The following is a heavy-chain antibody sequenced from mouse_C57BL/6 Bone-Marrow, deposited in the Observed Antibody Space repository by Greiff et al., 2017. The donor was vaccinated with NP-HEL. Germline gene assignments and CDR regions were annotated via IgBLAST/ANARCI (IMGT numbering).Heavy chain of an antibody. CDR2: ISDGGSYT. Sequence: EVELMESGGGLVKPGGSLKLSCAASGFTFSSYAMSWVRQTPEKRLEWVATISDGGSYTYYPDNVKGRFTISRDNAKNNLYLQMSHLKSEDTAMYYCARDLYYGYDFYAMDYWGQGTSVTVSS. CDR1: GFTFSSYA. CDR3: ARDLYYGYDFYAMDY. J-gene: IGHJ4*01. D-gene: IGHD2-2*01. V-gene: IGHV5-4*01.